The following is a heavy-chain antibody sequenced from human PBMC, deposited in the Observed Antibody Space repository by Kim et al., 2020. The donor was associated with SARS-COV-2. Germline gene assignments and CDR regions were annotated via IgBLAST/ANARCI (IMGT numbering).Heavy chain of an antibody. CDR2: INHSGST. J-gene: IGHJ6*02. CDR1: GGSFSGYY. D-gene: IGHD3-22*01. V-gene: IGHV4-34*01. Sequence: SETLSPTCAVYGGSFSGYYWSWIRQPPGKGLEWIGEINHSGSTNYNPSLKSRVTISVDTSKNQFSLKLSSVTAADTAVYYCARGVSGITMIVVVKPYYYYGMDVWGQGTTVTVSS. CDR3: ARGVSGITMIVVVKPYYYYGMDV.